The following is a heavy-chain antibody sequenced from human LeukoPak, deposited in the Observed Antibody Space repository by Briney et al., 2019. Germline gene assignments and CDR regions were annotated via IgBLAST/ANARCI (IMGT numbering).Heavy chain of an antibody. CDR3: ARELSGTTSYYFDY. Sequence: GGSLRLSCAASGFTFSNYEMKWVRQAPGKGLEWVSYISTSGNTRYYADSVKGRFTISRDNAKNSLYLQMNSLRVEDTAVYYCARELSGTTSYYFDYWGQGTLVTVSS. CDR2: ISTSGNTR. V-gene: IGHV3-48*03. J-gene: IGHJ4*02. D-gene: IGHD1-7*01. CDR1: GFTFSNYE.